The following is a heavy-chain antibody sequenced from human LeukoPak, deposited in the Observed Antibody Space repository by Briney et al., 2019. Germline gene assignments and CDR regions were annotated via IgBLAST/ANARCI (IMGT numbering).Heavy chain of an antibody. CDR3: AKARHDSSGYYSGYDN. Sequence: GGSLRLSCAASGFTFSSYGMHWVRQAPGKGLEWVAFIRYDGSNKYYADSVKGRFTISRDNSKNTLYLQMNSLRAEDTAVYYCAKARHDSSGYYSGYDNWGQGTLVIVSS. CDR2: IRYDGSNK. V-gene: IGHV3-30*02. CDR1: GFTFSSYG. D-gene: IGHD3-22*01. J-gene: IGHJ4*02.